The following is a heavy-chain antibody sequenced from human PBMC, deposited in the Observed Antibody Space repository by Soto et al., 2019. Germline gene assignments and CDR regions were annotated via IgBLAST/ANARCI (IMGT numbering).Heavy chain of an antibody. J-gene: IGHJ4*02. V-gene: IGHV3-30*18. CDR2: ISYDGSNK. CDR3: AKDVGSYYDSSGHFDY. Sequence: QVQLVESGGGVVQPGRSLRLSSAASGFTFSSYGMHWVRQAPGKGLESVAVISYDGSNKYYADSVKGRFTISRDNSKNTLYLQMNSLRAEDTAVYYCAKDVGSYYDSSGHFDYWGQGTLVTVSS. CDR1: GFTFSSYG. D-gene: IGHD3-22*01.